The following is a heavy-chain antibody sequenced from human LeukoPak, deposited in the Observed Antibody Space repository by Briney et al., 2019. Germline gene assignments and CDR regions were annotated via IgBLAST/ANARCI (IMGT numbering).Heavy chain of an antibody. CDR3: VRHDGRGGATMGAFDS. J-gene: IGHJ5*01. V-gene: IGHV4-39*01. CDR2: IYSGRTF. Sequence: SETLSLTCTISGASISSSNHHWGWIRQSPGKGLEWIGSIYSGRTFYYNPSLNSRVTISVVTSDQFTLQLNSVTAADTAVYYCVRHDGRGGATMGAFDSWGQGSLVTVSS. CDR1: GASISSSNHH. D-gene: IGHD5-12*01.